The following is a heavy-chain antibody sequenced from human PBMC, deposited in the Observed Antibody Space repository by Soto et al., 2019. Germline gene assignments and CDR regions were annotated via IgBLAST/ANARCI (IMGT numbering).Heavy chain of an antibody. CDR3: ARGGGYSYGNTLFDY. V-gene: IGHV4-30-2*01. CDR2: IYHSGST. D-gene: IGHD5-18*01. CDR1: GGSISSGGYS. J-gene: IGHJ4*02. Sequence: SETLSLTCAVSGGSISSGGYSWSWIRQPPGKGLEWIGYIYHSGSTYYNPSLKSRVTISVDRSKNQFSLKLSSVTAADTAVFYFARGGGYSYGNTLFDYWGQGTLVTVSS.